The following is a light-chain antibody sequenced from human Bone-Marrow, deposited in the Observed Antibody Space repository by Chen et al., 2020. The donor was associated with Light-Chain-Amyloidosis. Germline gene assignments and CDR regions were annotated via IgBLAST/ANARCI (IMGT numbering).Light chain of an antibody. CDR3: QSADSSGTYEGI. CDR1: DLPTKY. Sequence: YELTQPPSVSVSPGQTARITCSGEDLPTKYAYWYQQKQGQAPVLVIHRDTARPSGISERFSGSSSGTTATLTISGVQAEDEADYHCQSADSSGTYEGIFGGGTKLTVL. J-gene: IGLJ2*01. V-gene: IGLV3-25*03. CDR2: RDT.